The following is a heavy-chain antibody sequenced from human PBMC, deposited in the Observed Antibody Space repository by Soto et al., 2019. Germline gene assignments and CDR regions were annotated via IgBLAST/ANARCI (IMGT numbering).Heavy chain of an antibody. V-gene: IGHV6-1*01. CDR3: ARGPETTMGTSHI. J-gene: IGHJ3*02. D-gene: IGHD7-27*01. CDR2: TCYRSKWYS. CDR1: GDSVSSNSAA. Sequence: SQTLSLTCAISGDSVSSNSAAWNWIRQSPSRGLEWLGRTCYRSKWYSSYAVSVKSRITINPDTSKNQFSLQLNSVTPEDTAVYYLARGPETTMGTSHIWGQGTVVTV.